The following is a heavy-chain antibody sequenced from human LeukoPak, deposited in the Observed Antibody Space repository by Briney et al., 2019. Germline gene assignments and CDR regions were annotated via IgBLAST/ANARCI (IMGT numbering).Heavy chain of an antibody. CDR3: ARDRLESGTYFLYY. J-gene: IGHJ4*02. CDR2: ISGRSSTK. CDR1: GFTFSSYS. V-gene: IGHV3-48*01. Sequence: PGGSLRLSYGASGFTFSSYSMKWVRQAPGKGLEWVSYISGRSSTKYYADSVKGRFTISRDNAENSLYLQMNSLRVEDTAVCYCARDRLESGTYFLYYWGQRTLVTVSS. D-gene: IGHD3-10*01.